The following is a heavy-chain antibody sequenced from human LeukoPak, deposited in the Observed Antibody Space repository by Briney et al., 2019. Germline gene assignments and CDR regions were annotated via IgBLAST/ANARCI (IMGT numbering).Heavy chain of an antibody. CDR3: ARHRAWFWSGLDYYYYYMDV. CDR1: GFTFTNYW. CDR2: IKRDGREK. Sequence: RGSLRLSCAATSGFTFTNYWMSWVRRAPGKGLEWVANIKRDGREKYYADSVKGRFIISRDDAKNSVDLQMNSLRADDTAVYYCARHRAWFWSGLDYYYYYMDVWGKGTTVTVSS. D-gene: IGHD3-3*01. V-gene: IGHV3-7*01. J-gene: IGHJ6*03.